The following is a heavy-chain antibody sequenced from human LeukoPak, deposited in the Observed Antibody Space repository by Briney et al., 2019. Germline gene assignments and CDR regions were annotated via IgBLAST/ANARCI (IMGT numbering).Heavy chain of an antibody. CDR1: GGSFSGYY. J-gene: IGHJ5*02. V-gene: IGHV4-34*01. CDR3: ARDQLRYFDWLRTGTWFDP. D-gene: IGHD3-9*01. Sequence: SETLSLTCAVYGGSFSGYYWSWIRQPPGKGLEWIGEINHSGSTNYNPSLKSRVTISVDTSKNQFSLKLSSVTAADTAVYYCARDQLRYFDWLRTGTWFDPWGQGTLVTVSS. CDR2: INHSGST.